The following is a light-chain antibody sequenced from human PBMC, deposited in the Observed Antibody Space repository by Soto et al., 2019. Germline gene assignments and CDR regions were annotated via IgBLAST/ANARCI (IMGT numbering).Light chain of an antibody. CDR3: QQASGLPFN. CDR1: HSISSW. CDR2: AAS. V-gene: IGKV1-12*01. Sequence: DIQMTQSPSSVSASVGDRVTITCRASHSISSWLAWYQQKPGKAPNLLIYAASSLQSGVPSRFSGSGSGTDFTLTITGLPPEDFATYFCQQASGLPFNFGPGTKVDIK. J-gene: IGKJ3*01.